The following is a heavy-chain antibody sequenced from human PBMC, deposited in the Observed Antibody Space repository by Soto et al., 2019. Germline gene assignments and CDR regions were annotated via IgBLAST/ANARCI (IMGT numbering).Heavy chain of an antibody. CDR2: ISSSSSYT. Sequence: GGSLRLSCVASGFTFSDYYMSWICQAPGKGLEWVSYISSSSSYTNYADSVEGRVTISRDNAKNSLYLQMNSLRAEDTAVYYCARAPRITIFGVVISYAMDVWGQGTTVTVSS. J-gene: IGHJ6*02. CDR1: GFTFSDYY. V-gene: IGHV3-11*06. D-gene: IGHD3-3*01. CDR3: ARAPRITIFGVVISYAMDV.